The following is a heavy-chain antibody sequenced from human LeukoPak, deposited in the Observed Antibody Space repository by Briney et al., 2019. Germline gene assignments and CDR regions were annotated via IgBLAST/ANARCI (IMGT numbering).Heavy chain of an antibody. CDR1: GFTVSSNY. J-gene: IGHJ4*02. V-gene: IGHV3-53*01. Sequence: PGGSLRLSCAASGFTVSSNYMSWVRQAPGKGLEWVSVIYSGGSTYYADSVKGRFTISRDNSKNTLYLQMNSLRAEDTAVYYCARGHSSSWWGFDYWGQGTLVTVSS. CDR3: ARGHSSSWWGFDY. CDR2: IYSGGST. D-gene: IGHD6-13*01.